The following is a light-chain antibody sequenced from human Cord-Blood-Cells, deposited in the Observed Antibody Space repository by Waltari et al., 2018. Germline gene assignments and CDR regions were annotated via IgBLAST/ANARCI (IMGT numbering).Light chain of an antibody. CDR2: KVS. J-gene: IGKJ4*01. Sequence: DVVMTQSPLSLPVTLGQPASISCRSRQSLVYSDGNAYLNWFQQRPGQSPRRLIYKVSNRDSGVPDRISGSGSGTDFTLKISRVEAEDVGVYYCMQGTHWPPFGGGTKVEIK. CDR1: QSLVYSDGNAY. CDR3: MQGTHWPP. V-gene: IGKV2-30*01.